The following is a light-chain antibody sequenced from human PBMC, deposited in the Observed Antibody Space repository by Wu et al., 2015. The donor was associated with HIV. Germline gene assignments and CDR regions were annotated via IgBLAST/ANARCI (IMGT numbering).Light chain of an antibody. CDR1: QSLSDNS. CDR3: QQYDSSPYT. CDR2: AAS. Sequence: EIVLTQSPDTLSLSPGDRATLSCRTSQSLSDNSLAWYQQKRGLPPKLLIYAASNRATGIPDRFSGSGSGTDFTLTISGLESEDFALYFCQQYDSSPYTFAQGTNL. V-gene: IGKV3-20*01. J-gene: IGKJ2*01.